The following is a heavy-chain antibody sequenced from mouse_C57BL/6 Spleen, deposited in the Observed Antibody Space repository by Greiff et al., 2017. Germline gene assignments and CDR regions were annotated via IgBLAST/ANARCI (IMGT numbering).Heavy chain of an antibody. CDR3: TRGGYLDV. CDR1: GYTFTDYE. Sequence: QVQLQQSGAELVRPGASVTLSCKASGYTFTDYEMHWVKQTPVHGLEWIGAIDPETGGTAYNQKFKGKDILTADKSSSTAYMELRSLTSEDAAVYYCTRGGYLDVWGTGTTVTVSS. V-gene: IGHV1-15*01. CDR2: IDPETGGT. J-gene: IGHJ1*03.